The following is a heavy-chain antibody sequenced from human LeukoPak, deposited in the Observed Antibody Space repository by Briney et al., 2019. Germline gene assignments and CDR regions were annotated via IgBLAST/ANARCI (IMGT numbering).Heavy chain of an antibody. J-gene: IGHJ5*02. D-gene: IGHD3-22*01. CDR2: INHSGST. V-gene: IGHV4-34*01. Sequence: SETLSLTCAVYGGSFSGYYWSWIRQPPGKGLEWIGEINHSGSTNYNPSLKSRVTTSVDTSKNQFSLKLSSVTAADTAVYYCARGRRGFYYDSSGYYFNWFDPWGQGTLVTVSS. CDR1: GGSFSGYY. CDR3: ARGRRGFYYDSSGYYFNWFDP.